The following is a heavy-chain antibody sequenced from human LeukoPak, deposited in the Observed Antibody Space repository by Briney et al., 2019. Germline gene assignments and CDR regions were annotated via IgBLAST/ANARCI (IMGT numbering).Heavy chain of an antibody. CDR2: IKQDGSEK. Sequence: GRSLRLSCAASGFTFSSYWISWVRQAPGKGLDWVANIKQDGSEKYYVDSVKGRFTISRDNAKNSLYLQMNSLRAEDTAVYYCARDILTGTVEGYWGQGTLVTVSS. V-gene: IGHV3-7*01. D-gene: IGHD3-9*01. CDR3: ARDILTGTVEGY. CDR1: GFTFSSYW. J-gene: IGHJ4*02.